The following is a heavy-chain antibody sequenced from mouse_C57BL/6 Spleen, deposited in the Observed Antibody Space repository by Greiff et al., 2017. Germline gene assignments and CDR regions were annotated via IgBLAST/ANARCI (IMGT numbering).Heavy chain of an antibody. V-gene: IGHV3-6*01. Sequence: DVKLVESGPGLVKPSQSLSLTCSVTGYSITSGYYWNWIRQFPGNKLEWMGYISYDGSNNYNPSLKNRISITRDTSKNQFFLKLNSVTTEDTATYYCARDHRRPGFAYWGQGTLVTVSA. CDR2: ISYDGSN. CDR3: ARDHRRPGFAY. J-gene: IGHJ3*01. CDR1: GYSITSGYY.